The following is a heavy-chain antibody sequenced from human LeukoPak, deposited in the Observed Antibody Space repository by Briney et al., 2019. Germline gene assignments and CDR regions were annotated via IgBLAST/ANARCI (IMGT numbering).Heavy chain of an antibody. CDR2: ISYDGSNN. D-gene: IGHD6-19*01. Sequence: GGSLRLSCAASGFTFSNYGMHWVRQAPGKGPEWVAVISYDGSNNYYADSVKGRFTISRDNSKNTLYLQMNSLRAEDTAVYHCAKDLEPYTSGWYGDYWGQGTLVTVSS. CDR3: AKDLEPYTSGWYGDY. J-gene: IGHJ4*02. CDR1: GFTFSNYG. V-gene: IGHV3-30*18.